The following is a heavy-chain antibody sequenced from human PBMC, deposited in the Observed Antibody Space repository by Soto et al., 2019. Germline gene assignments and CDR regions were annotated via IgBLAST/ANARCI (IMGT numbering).Heavy chain of an antibody. D-gene: IGHD3-10*01. Sequence: QVQLQESGPGLVKPSQTLSLTCTVSGGSISSGGYYWSWIRQHPGKGLEWIGYIYYSGSTYYNPSRKSRGTISVDTSKNQFSLKLSSVTAADTAVYYCARGITMVRGVITENDAFDIWGQGTMVTVSS. CDR3: ARGITMVRGVITENDAFDI. CDR1: GGSISSGGYY. V-gene: IGHV4-31*03. J-gene: IGHJ3*02. CDR2: IYYSGST.